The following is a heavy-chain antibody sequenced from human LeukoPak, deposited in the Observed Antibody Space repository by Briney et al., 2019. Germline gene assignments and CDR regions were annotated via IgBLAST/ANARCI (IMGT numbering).Heavy chain of an antibody. CDR3: ARDSGSSPGRFDY. CDR1: GGSISSGGYY. V-gene: IGHV4-31*03. Sequence: SQTLSLTCTVSGGSISSGGYYWSWIRQHPGKGLEWIGYIYYSGCTYYNPSLKSRVTISVDTSKNQFSLELSSVTAADTAVYYCARDSGSSPGRFDYWGQGTLVTVSS. J-gene: IGHJ4*02. CDR2: IYYSGCT. D-gene: IGHD3-10*01.